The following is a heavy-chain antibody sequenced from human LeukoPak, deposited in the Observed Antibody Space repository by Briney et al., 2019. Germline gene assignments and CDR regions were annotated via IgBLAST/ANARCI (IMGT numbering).Heavy chain of an antibody. CDR1: GGSVSSGSYY. CDR3: ARTAPTYYDILTGLTITDYNWFDP. V-gene: IGHV4-61*01. J-gene: IGHJ5*02. CDR2: IYYSGST. D-gene: IGHD3-9*01. Sequence: SETLSLTCTVSGGSVSSGSYYWTWIRQPPGKGLEWIGYIYYSGSTNYNPSLKGRVTISVDTSKNQFSLKLSSVTAADTAVYYCARTAPTYYDILTGLTITDYNWFDPWGQGTLVTVSS.